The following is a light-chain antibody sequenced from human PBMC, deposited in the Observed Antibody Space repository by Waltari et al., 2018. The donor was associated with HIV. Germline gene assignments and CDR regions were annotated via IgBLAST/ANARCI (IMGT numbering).Light chain of an antibody. CDR2: DAS. CDR3: QQFSSFPLT. J-gene: IGKJ4*01. CDR1: QDIRTS. Sequence: AIQVTQSPSSLSASVGDSVILTCRTSQDIRTSLAWYQQRTGRAPQLLLSDASTLQSGVPSRFIGIGSGTTFTLNISRLHSEDFASYYCQQFSSFPLTFGGGTKIQIK. V-gene: IGKV1-13*02.